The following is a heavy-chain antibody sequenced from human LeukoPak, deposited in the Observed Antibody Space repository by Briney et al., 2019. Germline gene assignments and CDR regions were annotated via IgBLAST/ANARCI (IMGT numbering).Heavy chain of an antibody. V-gene: IGHV4-59*01. J-gene: IGHJ4*02. CDR1: GGSISSYY. D-gene: IGHD3-10*01. Sequence: SETLSLTCTVSGGSISSYYWSWIRQPPGKGLEWIGYIYYSGSTNYNPSLKSRVTISVDTSKKQFSLKLSSVTAADTAVYYCAREMGYGSGSFDYWGQGTLVTVSS. CDR3: AREMGYGSGSFDY. CDR2: IYYSGST.